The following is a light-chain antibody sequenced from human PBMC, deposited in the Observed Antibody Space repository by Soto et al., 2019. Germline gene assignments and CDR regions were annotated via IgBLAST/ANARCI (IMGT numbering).Light chain of an antibody. V-gene: IGLV2-14*02. CDR1: SINL. CDR2: ETS. Sequence: QSALTQPASVSGYPGQSITISCTGTSINLVSWYQHHPGKAPKLMIYETSKRPSGVSNRFSGSKSGTSATLGITGFQTGDEADYYCGSWDSSLSAYVFGTGTKLTVL. CDR3: GSWDSSLSAYV. J-gene: IGLJ1*01.